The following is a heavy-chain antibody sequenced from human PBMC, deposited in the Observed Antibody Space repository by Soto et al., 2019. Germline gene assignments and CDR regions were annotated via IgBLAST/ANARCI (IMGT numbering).Heavy chain of an antibody. V-gene: IGHV3-30*02. J-gene: IGHJ6*02. D-gene: IGHD1-26*01. CDR2: ITNDGNNE. Sequence: LGGPLRHSYTSSGLVFRNYCMHWVRHAPFNSLEWVAFITNDGNNEYYRESVKGRFSISRGRSTNTVDLLMNSLRPEDTGVYYCAKQGPGGGRHFYYAMDVWGQGNKVNAS. CDR3: AKQGPGGGRHFYYAMDV. CDR1: GLVFRNYC.